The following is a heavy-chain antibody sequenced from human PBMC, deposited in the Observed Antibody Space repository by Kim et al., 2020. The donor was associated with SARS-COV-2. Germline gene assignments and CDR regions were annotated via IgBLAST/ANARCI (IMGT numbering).Heavy chain of an antibody. V-gene: IGHV4-59*01. Sequence: SETLSLTCTVSGGSISSYYWSWIRQPPGKGLEWIGYIYYSGSTNYNPSLKSLVTISVDTSKNQFSLKLSSVTAADTAVYYCARDRSDYGSGSYYDYYYGMDVWGQGTTVTVSS. D-gene: IGHD3-10*01. J-gene: IGHJ6*02. CDR1: GGSISSYY. CDR3: ARDRSDYGSGSYYDYYYGMDV. CDR2: IYYSGST.